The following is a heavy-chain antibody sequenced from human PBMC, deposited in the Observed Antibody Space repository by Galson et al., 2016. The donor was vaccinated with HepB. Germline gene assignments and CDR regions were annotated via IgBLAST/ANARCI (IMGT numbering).Heavy chain of an antibody. J-gene: IGHJ6*02. D-gene: IGHD5-18*01. CDR2: IYYSGST. V-gene: IGHV4-59*08. Sequence: ETLSLTCSVSGGSISSYYWSWIRQPPGKGLEWIGYIYYSGSTNYNPSLKSRVTISVDTSKNQFSLKMSSVTAADTAVYYCARRFRYTYGPPYGMDVWGQGTTVTVSS. CDR1: GGSISSYY. CDR3: ARRFRYTYGPPYGMDV.